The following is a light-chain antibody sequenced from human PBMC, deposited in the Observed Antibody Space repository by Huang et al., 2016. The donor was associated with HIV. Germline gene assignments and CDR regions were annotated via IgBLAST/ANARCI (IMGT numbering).Light chain of an antibody. CDR1: QVIGNS. V-gene: IGKV1-NL1*01. J-gene: IGKJ1*01. Sequence: DIQMTQSPSSLSASVGDRATITCRATQVIGNSLAWYQQKPGKAPRLLIYATSRMKSGVPSRFSGSGSGTHYTLTINTLQPEDIGSYYCQQYHTIPWTFGQGTKVEVK. CDR3: QQYHTIPWT. CDR2: ATS.